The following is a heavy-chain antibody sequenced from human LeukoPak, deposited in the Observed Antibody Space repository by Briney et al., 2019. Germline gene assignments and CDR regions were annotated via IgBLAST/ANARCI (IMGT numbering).Heavy chain of an antibody. J-gene: IGHJ4*02. D-gene: IGHD6-19*01. V-gene: IGHV1-18*01. Sequence: ASVKVSCKASGYTLTSYGISWVRQAPGQGLEWMGWISAYNGNTNYAQKLQGRVTMTTDTSTSTAYMELRSLRSDDTAVYYCARDTPIIAVAGPGDYWGQGTLVTVSS. CDR3: ARDTPIIAVAGPGDY. CDR1: GYTLTSYG. CDR2: ISAYNGNT.